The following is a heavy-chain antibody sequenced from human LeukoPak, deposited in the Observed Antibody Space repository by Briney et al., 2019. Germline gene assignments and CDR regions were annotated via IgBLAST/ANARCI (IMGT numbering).Heavy chain of an antibody. Sequence: PSETLSLTCTVSGGSISSSSYYWGWIRQPPGKGLEWIGSIHYSGSTSYNPSLKSRVTISVDTSKNQFSLKLTPVTAADTAVYYCARRHDTAMVSDLWGRGTLVTVSS. CDR3: ARRHDTAMVSDL. CDR1: GGSISSSSYY. J-gene: IGHJ2*01. CDR2: IHYSGST. D-gene: IGHD5-18*01. V-gene: IGHV4-39*01.